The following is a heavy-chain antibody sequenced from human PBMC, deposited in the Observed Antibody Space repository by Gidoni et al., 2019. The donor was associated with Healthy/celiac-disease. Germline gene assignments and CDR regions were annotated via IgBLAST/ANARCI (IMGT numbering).Heavy chain of an antibody. J-gene: IGHJ4*02. CDR3: ANSGSFCGGDCYPYSIDY. CDR2: ISGSGGST. Sequence: EVQLLESGGGLVQPGGSLRLSCAASGFTVSTYARSWVRQAPGKGLEWVSAISGSGGSTYYADSVKGRFTISRDNSKNTLYLQMNSLRAEDTAVYYCANSGSFCGGDCYPYSIDYWGQGTLVTVSS. CDR1: GFTVSTYA. D-gene: IGHD2-21*01. V-gene: IGHV3-23*01.